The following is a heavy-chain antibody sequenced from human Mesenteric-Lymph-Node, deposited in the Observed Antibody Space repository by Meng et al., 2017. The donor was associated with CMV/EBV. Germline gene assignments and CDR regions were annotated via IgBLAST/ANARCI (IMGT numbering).Heavy chain of an antibody. Sequence: GQLHESGPGLVNPSETLSLTCIVSGVSVTSGAYHWSWIRQSPGKGLEWIGYIYGTGITIYNPSLKSRVTILLETSKNQFSLKLNSVTTADTAVYYCAKSRSSTPGIVDDWGQGTLVTVSS. CDR3: AKSRSSTPGIVDD. CDR1: GVSVTSGAYH. V-gene: IGHV4-61*08. CDR2: IYGTGIT. J-gene: IGHJ4*02. D-gene: IGHD2/OR15-2a*01.